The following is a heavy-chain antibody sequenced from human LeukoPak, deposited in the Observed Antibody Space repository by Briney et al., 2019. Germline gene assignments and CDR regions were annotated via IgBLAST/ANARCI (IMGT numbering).Heavy chain of an antibody. J-gene: IGHJ4*02. CDR1: GGSISSGGYY. CDR3: AREYGELLSQD. CDR2: IYYSGST. V-gene: IGHV4-31*03. Sequence: SETLSLTCTVSGGSISSGGYYWSWIRQHPGKGLEWIGYIYYSGSTYYNPSLKNRVTISVDTSKNQFSLKLSSVTAADTAVYYCAREYGELLSQDWGQGTLVTVSS. D-gene: IGHD3-10*01.